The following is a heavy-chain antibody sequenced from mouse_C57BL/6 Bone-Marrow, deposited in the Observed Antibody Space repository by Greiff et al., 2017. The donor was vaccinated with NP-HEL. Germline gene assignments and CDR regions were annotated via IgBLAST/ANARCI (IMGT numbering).Heavy chain of an antibody. J-gene: IGHJ4*01. D-gene: IGHD1-1*01. CDR3: ARDPTFYAMDY. CDR2: ISDGGSYT. CDR1: GFTFSSYA. V-gene: IGHV5-4*01. Sequence: EVMLVESGGGLVKPGGSLKLSCAASGFTFSSYAMSWVRQTPEKRLDWVATISDGGSYTYYPDNVKGRFTISRDNAKNNLYLQMSHLKSEDTAMYYCARDPTFYAMDYWGQGTSVTVSS.